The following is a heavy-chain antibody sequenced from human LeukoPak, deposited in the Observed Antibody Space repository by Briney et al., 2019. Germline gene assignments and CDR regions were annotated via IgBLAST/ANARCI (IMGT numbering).Heavy chain of an antibody. D-gene: IGHD5-24*01. J-gene: IGHJ5*02. CDR3: ARDKYPNDYNYWFDP. CDR2: INPSGGST. CDR1: GYTFTSYY. V-gene: IGHV1-46*01. Sequence: ASVKVSCKASGYTFTSYYMHWVRQAPGQGLEWMGIINPSGGSTSYAQKFQGRVTMTRDTSTSTVYMELRSLRSDDTAVYYCARDKYPNDYNYWFDPWGQGTLVTVSS.